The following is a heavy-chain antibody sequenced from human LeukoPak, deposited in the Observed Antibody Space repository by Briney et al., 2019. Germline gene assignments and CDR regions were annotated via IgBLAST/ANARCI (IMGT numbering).Heavy chain of an antibody. D-gene: IGHD3-10*01. Sequence: KPSETLSLTCTVSGGSISSYYWSWIRQPPGKGLEWIGYIYYSGSTNYNPSLKSRVTISVDTSKNQFSLKLSSVTAADTAVYYCARVRYGSGSYFDYWGQGTLVTVSS. CDR1: GGSISSYY. CDR2: IYYSGST. CDR3: ARVRYGSGSYFDY. J-gene: IGHJ4*02. V-gene: IGHV4-59*01.